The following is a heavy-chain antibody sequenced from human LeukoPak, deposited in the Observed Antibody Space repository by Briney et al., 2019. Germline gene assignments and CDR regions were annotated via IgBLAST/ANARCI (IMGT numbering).Heavy chain of an antibody. CDR1: GFTFSSYG. Sequence: GGSLRLSCAASGFTFSSYGMHWVRQAPGKGLEWEAVISYDGSNKYYADSVKGRFTISRDNSKNTLYLQMNSLRAEDTAVYYCAKGGYSGYDVDYWGQGTLVTVSS. CDR3: AKGGYSGYDVDY. D-gene: IGHD5-12*01. J-gene: IGHJ4*02. CDR2: ISYDGSNK. V-gene: IGHV3-30*18.